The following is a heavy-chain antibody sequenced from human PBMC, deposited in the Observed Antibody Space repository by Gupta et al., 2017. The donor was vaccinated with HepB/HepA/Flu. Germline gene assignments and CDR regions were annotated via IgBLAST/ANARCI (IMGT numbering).Heavy chain of an antibody. CDR2: ISGGGSST. J-gene: IGHJ4*02. V-gene: IGHV3-23*01. Sequence: EVQLLESGGGLVQPGGSLRLSCAASGFTFSSYAMSWVRQAPGKGLEWVSAISGGGSSTYYADSVKGRFSISRDNSKSTLYLQMNSLRAEDTAVYYCAKRIAAVGPYFGYWGQGTLVTVSS. CDR3: AKRIAAVGPYFGY. D-gene: IGHD6-13*01. CDR1: GFTFSSYA.